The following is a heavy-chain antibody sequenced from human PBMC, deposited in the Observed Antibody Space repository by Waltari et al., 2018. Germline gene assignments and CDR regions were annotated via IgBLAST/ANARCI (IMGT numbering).Heavy chain of an antibody. V-gene: IGHV4-38-2*01. CDR2: IYHSGTT. Sequence: QVQLQESGPGLVKPSETLSLTCAVSGYSISSGYYWGWIRQPPGKGLEWIGSIYHSGTTYYNPSLKIRVTRAVDTSKNQFSLKLSSVTAADTSVYYCARRAAIAATGPTYYMDVWGKGTTVTVSS. J-gene: IGHJ6*03. D-gene: IGHD6-13*01. CDR3: ARRAAIAATGPTYYMDV. CDR1: GYSISSGYY.